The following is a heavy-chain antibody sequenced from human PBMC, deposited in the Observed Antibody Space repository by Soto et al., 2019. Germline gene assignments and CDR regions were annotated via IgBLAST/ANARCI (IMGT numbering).Heavy chain of an antibody. Sequence: QPGGSLRLSCAASGFTFSSYGMHLVRQAPGKGLEWVAVISYDGSNKYYADSVKGRFTISRDNSKNTLYLQMNSLRAEDTAVYYCAKGDGPLVYWGQGTLVTVSS. CDR3: AKGDGPLVY. V-gene: IGHV3-30*18. CDR1: GFTFSSYG. D-gene: IGHD2-8*01. CDR2: ISYDGSNK. J-gene: IGHJ4*02.